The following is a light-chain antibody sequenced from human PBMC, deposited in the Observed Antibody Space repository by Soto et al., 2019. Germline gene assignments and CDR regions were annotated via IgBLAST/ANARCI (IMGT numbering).Light chain of an antibody. CDR1: QNIGTY. J-gene: IGKJ2*01. Sequence: DNQMTQSPFSLSASVGDRVTITCRTSQNIGTYLSWFQQKPGKGPKLLIYAVSNLQNGVPSRFSGRGSGTEFTLTITTLQPEDFATYYCHQTYVIPYIFGQGTKLE. CDR2: AVS. V-gene: IGKV1-39*01. CDR3: HQTYVIPYI.